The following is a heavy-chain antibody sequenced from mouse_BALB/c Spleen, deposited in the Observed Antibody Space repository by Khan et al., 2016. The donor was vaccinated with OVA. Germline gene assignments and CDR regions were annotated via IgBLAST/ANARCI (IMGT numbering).Heavy chain of an antibody. CDR1: GYTFTSYV. CDR3: ARGRHGQQSGFAY. D-gene: IGHD6-1*01. CDR2: INPYNDYT. J-gene: IGHJ3*01. V-gene: IGHV1S136*01. Sequence: EVQLQQSGPELVKPGASVKMSCKASGYTFTSYVMHWVKQKPGQGLEWIGYINPYNDYTNFNEKFKGKATLTSDKSSSTAYMELSSLTSEDSAVYYCARGRHGQQSGFAYWGQGTLVTVSA.